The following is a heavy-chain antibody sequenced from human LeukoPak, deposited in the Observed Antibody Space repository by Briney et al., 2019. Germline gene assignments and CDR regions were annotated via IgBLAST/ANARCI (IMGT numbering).Heavy chain of an antibody. J-gene: IGHJ4*02. D-gene: IGHD3-10*01. CDR1: GFTFSNYA. Sequence: GGSLRLSCAASGFTFSNYAMNWVRQAPGNGLEWVSSICGSGGSTYYADSVKGRFTISRDNSKNTLYLQMNSLRAEDTAVYYCAKGPTRNYYGSGSQFDYWGQGTLVTVSS. V-gene: IGHV3-23*01. CDR3: AKGPTRNYYGSGSQFDY. CDR2: ICGSGGST.